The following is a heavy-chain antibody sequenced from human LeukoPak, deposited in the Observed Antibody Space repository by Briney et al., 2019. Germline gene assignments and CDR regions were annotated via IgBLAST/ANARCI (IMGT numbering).Heavy chain of an antibody. CDR3: ARWTGYSSSWSNFDY. J-gene: IGHJ4*02. V-gene: IGHV4-4*07. D-gene: IGHD6-13*01. CDR2: LYISGST. CDR1: GASISSYY. Sequence: SETLPLTCTVSGASISSYYYNWIRQTAGRGLEWIGRLYISGSTDYNPSLKSRVTISVDTSKNQFSLKLSSVTAADTAVYYCARWTGYSSSWSNFDYWGQGTLVTVSS.